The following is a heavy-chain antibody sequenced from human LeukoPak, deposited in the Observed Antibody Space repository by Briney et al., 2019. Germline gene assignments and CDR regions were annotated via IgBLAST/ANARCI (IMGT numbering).Heavy chain of an antibody. CDR3: VRGDWYFES. J-gene: IGHJ4*02. V-gene: IGHV3-7*04. Sequence: GGSLRLSCVTSGFNFSDSRMTWVRQAPGKGLQWVANVNRDGTEKHFLDSVEGRFTISRDNAKKSLYLQVSSLRPQDTAVYFCVRGDWYFESWGQGTLVTVSS. CDR1: GFNFSDSR. CDR2: VNRDGTEK. D-gene: IGHD2-21*01.